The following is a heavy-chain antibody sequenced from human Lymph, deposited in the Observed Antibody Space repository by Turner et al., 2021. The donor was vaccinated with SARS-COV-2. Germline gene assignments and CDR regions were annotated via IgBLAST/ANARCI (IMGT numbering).Heavy chain of an antibody. V-gene: IGHV3-21*01. Sequence: EVQLVESGGGLVKPGGPRRLSCAASGFTFSTYSMNWVRQAPGKGLEWISSISSSSSYIYYADSVKGRFTISRDDAKNSLYLQMNSLRAEDTAVYYCARDIPTTADYFDYWGQGTLVTVSS. CDR3: ARDIPTTADYFDY. J-gene: IGHJ4*02. CDR2: ISSSSSYI. CDR1: GFTFSTYS. D-gene: IGHD4-17*01.